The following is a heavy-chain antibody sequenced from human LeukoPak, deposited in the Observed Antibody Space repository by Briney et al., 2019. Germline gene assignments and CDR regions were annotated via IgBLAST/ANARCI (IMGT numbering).Heavy chain of an antibody. V-gene: IGHV3-66*01. CDR2: IYSGGST. CDR3: ARIVAGGAFDI. J-gene: IGHJ3*02. D-gene: IGHD1-26*01. Sequence: PGGSLRLSCAASGFTFTYAWMSWVRQAPGKGLEWVSVIYSGGSTYHADSVKGRFTISRDNSKNTLYLQMNSLRDEDTAVYYCARIVAGGAFDIWGQGTMVTVSS. CDR1: GFTFTYAW.